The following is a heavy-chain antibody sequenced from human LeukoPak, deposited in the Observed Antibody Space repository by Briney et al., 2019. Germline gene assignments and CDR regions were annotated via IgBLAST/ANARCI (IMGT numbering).Heavy chain of an antibody. J-gene: IGHJ4*02. CDR2: ISSSSSYI. V-gene: IGHV3-21*01. D-gene: IGHD6-13*01. Sequence: GGSLRLSCAASGFTFSSYSMNWVRQAPGKGLEWVSSISSSSSYIYYADSVKGRFTISRDNAKNSLYLQMNSLRAEDTAVYYCARDRAAAGTDLDCWGQGTLVTVSS. CDR1: GFTFSSYS. CDR3: ARDRAAAGTDLDC.